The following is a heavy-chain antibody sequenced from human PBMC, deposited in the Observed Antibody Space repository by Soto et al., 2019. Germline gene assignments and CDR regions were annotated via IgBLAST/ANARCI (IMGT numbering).Heavy chain of an antibody. J-gene: IGHJ5*02. CDR1: GFTFSNAW. CDR2: IKSKTDGGTT. D-gene: IGHD3-10*01. CDR3: TTDHGYGSGSYYSPRGAPWFDP. Sequence: EVQLVESGGGLVKPGGSLRLSCAASGFTFSNAWMSWVRQAPGKGLEWVGRIKSKTDGGTTDYAAPVKGRFTISRDDSKNTLYLQMNSLKTEDTAVYYCTTDHGYGSGSYYSPRGAPWFDPWGQGTLVTVSS. V-gene: IGHV3-15*01.